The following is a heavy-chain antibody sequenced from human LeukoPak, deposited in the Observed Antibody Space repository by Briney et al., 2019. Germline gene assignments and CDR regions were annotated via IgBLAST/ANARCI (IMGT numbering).Heavy chain of an antibody. Sequence: PSETLSLTCTVSGGSISSYYWSWIRQPPGKGLEWIGYIYTSGSTNYNPSLKSRVTISVDTSKNQFSLKLSSVTAADTAVYYCARQDGYNYFDYWAREPWSPSPQ. CDR1: GGSISSYY. D-gene: IGHD5-24*01. V-gene: IGHV4-4*09. CDR3: ARQDGYNYFDY. J-gene: IGHJ4*02. CDR2: IYTSGST.